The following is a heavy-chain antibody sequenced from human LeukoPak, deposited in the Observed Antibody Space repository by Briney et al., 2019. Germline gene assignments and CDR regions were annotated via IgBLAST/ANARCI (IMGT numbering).Heavy chain of an antibody. V-gene: IGHV3-33*01. CDR3: ARDLVPASRWGRGNWFDP. D-gene: IGHD2-2*01. CDR2: LGYDGSNK. Sequence: GGSLGLSCPASGFTFSSFGMPWVGKPPAKGLGWLAVLGYDGSNKYYADSVKGRFTISRDNSKNTLYLQMNSLRAEDTAVYYCARDLVPASRWGRGNWFDPWGQGTLVTVSS. CDR1: GFTFSSFG. J-gene: IGHJ5*02.